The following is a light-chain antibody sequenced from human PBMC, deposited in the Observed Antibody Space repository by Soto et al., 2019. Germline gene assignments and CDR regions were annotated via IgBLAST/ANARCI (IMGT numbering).Light chain of an antibody. CDR1: NSIIGGKT. J-gene: IGLJ2*01. V-gene: IGLV1-44*01. CDR2: SNN. Sequence: QSVLTQPPSASGTPGQRVTISCSGTNSIIGGKTVNWYQHLPGTAPKLLIYSNNQQPSGVPDRFSASKSGTSASLAISGLQSEDEADYYCAAWYDDLNGPVVFGGGTKVTVL. CDR3: AAWYDDLNGPVV.